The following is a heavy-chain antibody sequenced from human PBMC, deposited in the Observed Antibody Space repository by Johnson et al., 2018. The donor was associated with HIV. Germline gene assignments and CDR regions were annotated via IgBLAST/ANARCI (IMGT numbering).Heavy chain of an antibody. D-gene: IGHD3-22*01. CDR1: GFTFDDFG. J-gene: IGHJ3*02. CDR2: INWNGGST. Sequence: MMLVESGGGVQRPGGSLRHSCAAFGFTFDDFGMGWVRQAPGKGLEWVSGINWNGGSTSYADSVKGRFTISRDNANNSLYVQMNSLRAEDTALYHCAKDRGYSSGYYADAFHIWGQGTMVTVSS. V-gene: IGHV3-20*01. CDR3: AKDRGYSSGYYADAFHI.